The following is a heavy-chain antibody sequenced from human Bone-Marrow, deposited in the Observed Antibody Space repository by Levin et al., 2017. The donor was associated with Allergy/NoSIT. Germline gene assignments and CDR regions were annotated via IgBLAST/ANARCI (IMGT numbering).Heavy chain of an antibody. CDR2: IYYPGNT. CDR3: ARESVYYGSGSWIDC. CDR1: GESVSSSGFY. D-gene: IGHD3-10*01. V-gene: IGHV4-31*02. Sequence: SQTLSLTCTVSGESVSSSGFYWTWIRQYPGKGLEWIGHIYYPGNTSYNPSLKSRVSISEDRSKNQFSLTLDSVTAADTAVYYCARESVYYGSGSWIDCWGQGTLVTVSS. J-gene: IGHJ4*02.